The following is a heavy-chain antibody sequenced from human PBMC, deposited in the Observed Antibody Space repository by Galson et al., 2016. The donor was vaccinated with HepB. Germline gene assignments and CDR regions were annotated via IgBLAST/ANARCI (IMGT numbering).Heavy chain of an antibody. CDR1: GFNFSNYD. Sequence: SLRLSCAASGFNFSNYDMHWVRQATGKGLEWVSVIGNAGDTYYSDSVTGRFTISRENAKNSLYLQVDSLTAGDTAVYYCVKGEYSGSYYALKRTDDAFDLWGQGTRVTVSS. CDR3: VKGEYSGSYYALKRTDDAFDL. D-gene: IGHD1-26*01. V-gene: IGHV3-13*01. J-gene: IGHJ3*01. CDR2: IGNAGDT.